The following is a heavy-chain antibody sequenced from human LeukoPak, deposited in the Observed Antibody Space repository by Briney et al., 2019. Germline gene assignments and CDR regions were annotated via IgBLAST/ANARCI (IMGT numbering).Heavy chain of an antibody. V-gene: IGHV4-34*01. CDR1: GGSFSGYY. Sequence: SETLSLTCAVYGGSFSGYYWSWIRQPPGKGLEWIGEINHSGSTNYNPSLKSRVTISVDTSKNQFSLKLSSVTAADTAVYYCARGLRYYDSSGYPVLDYWGQGTLATVSS. CDR3: ARGLRYYDSSGYPVLDY. J-gene: IGHJ4*02. D-gene: IGHD3-22*01. CDR2: INHSGST.